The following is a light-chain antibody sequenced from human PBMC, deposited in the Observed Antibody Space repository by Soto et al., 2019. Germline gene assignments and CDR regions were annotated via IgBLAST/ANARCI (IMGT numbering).Light chain of an antibody. CDR2: LTS. J-gene: IGKJ4*01. Sequence: DVQMTQSPSSLSASVGDTVTITCRTSQSINSHLHWYQQRPGKVPKLLIYLTSTLQGGVPSRFSGSGSGTHFTLTISSLQPEDFATYDCQQSYNNELTFGGGTKVEI. CDR1: QSINSH. V-gene: IGKV1-39*01. CDR3: QQSYNNELT.